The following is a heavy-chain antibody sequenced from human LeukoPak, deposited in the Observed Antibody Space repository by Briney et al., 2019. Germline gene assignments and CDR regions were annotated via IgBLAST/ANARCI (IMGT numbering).Heavy chain of an antibody. V-gene: IGHV1-18*01. CDR1: GYTFTIYG. CDR3: ARVLTYYDFWSGYYRSPQGNWFDP. CDR2: ISAYNGNT. J-gene: IGHJ5*02. Sequence: ASVKVSCTASGYTFTIYGISWVRQAPGQGLEWMGWISAYNGNTNYAQKLQGRVTMTTDTSTSTAYMELRSLRSDDTAVYYCARVLTYYDFWSGYYRSPQGNWFDPWGQGTLVTVSS. D-gene: IGHD3-3*01.